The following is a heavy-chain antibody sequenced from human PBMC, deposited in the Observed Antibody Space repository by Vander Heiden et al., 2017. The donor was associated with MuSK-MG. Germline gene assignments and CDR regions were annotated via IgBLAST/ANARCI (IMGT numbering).Heavy chain of an antibody. CDR2: IYYSGST. D-gene: IGHD3-9*01. Sequence: QVQLQESGPGLVKPSQTLSLTCTVSGGSISSGDYYWSWIRQPPGKGLEWIGYIYYSGSTYYNPSLKSRVTISVDTSKNQFSLKLSSVTATDTAVYYCARVANYDIVTGSRTYYFDYWGQGTLVTVSS. V-gene: IGHV4-30-4*08. CDR3: ARVANYDIVTGSRTYYFDY. J-gene: IGHJ4*02. CDR1: GGSISSGDYY.